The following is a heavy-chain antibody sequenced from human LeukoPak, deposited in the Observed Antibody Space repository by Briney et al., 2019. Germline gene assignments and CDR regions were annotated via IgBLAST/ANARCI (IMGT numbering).Heavy chain of an antibody. J-gene: IGHJ5*02. V-gene: IGHV4-39*01. Sequence: SETLSLTCTVSGGSISTSSYYWGWIRQPPGKGLEWIGSIYYSGSTYYSPSLKSRVTISVDTSKNQFSLKLSSVTAADTAVYYCARLRDWFDPWGQGTLVTVSS. CDR2: IYYSGST. CDR1: GGSISTSSYY. CDR3: ARLRDWFDP.